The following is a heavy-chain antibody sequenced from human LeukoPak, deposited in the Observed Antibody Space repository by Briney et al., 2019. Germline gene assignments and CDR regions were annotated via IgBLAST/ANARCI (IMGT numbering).Heavy chain of an antibody. CDR1: GGSFSGYY. Sequence: SETLSLNCAVYGGSFSGYYWSWIRQPPGKGLEWIGEINHSGSTNYNPSLKSRVTISVDTSKNQFSLKLSSVTAADTAVYYCARGRYILTGYSRLRGYFDYWGQGTLVTVSS. CDR2: INHSGST. V-gene: IGHV4-34*01. CDR3: ARGRYILTGYSRLRGYFDY. J-gene: IGHJ4*02. D-gene: IGHD3-9*01.